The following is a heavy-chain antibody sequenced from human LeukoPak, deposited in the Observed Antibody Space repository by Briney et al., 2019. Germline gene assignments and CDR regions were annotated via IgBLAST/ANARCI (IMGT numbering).Heavy chain of an antibody. CDR2: IYTGGDT. J-gene: IGHJ4*02. V-gene: IGHV3-53*01. D-gene: IGHD6-19*01. Sequence: PGGSLRLSCAASGFNFRRYSMNWVRQAPGKGLEWASVIYTGGDTYYADSVRGRFTISRDNSKNTVNLQMNSLRAEDTALYYCAGGQMFTSGGFDDWGQGTLVTVSS. CDR3: AGGQMFTSGGFDD. CDR1: GFNFRRYS.